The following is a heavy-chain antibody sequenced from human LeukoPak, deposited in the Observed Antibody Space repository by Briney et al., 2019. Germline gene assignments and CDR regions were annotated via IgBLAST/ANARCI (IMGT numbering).Heavy chain of an antibody. CDR3: AREGSYGSGSYYGDNWFDP. Sequence: SVKVSCKASGGTFSSYAISWVRQAPGQGLEWMGRIIPILGIANYAQKFQGRVTITADKSTSTAYMELSSLRSEDTAVYYCAREGSYGSGSYYGDNWFDPWGQGTLVTVSS. CDR2: IIPILGIA. V-gene: IGHV1-69*04. D-gene: IGHD3-10*01. J-gene: IGHJ5*02. CDR1: GGTFSSYA.